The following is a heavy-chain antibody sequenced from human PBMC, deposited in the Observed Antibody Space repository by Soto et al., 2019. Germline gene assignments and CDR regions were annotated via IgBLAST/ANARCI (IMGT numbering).Heavy chain of an antibody. D-gene: IGHD3-10*01. CDR1: GGSISSGGYY. CDR3: ARGVTLVRGVHPFDY. J-gene: IGHJ4*02. Sequence: SDTLSLTCTVSGGSISSGGYYWSWIRQHPGKGLEWIGYIYYSGSTYYNPSLKSRVTISVDTSKNQFSLKLSSVTAADTAVYYCARGVTLVRGVHPFDYWGQGTLVTVS. CDR2: IYYSGST. V-gene: IGHV4-31*03.